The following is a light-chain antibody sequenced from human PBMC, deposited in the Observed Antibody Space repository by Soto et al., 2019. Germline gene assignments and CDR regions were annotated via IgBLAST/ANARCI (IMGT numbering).Light chain of an antibody. CDR1: EDVAKF. J-gene: IGKJ1*01. CDR3: QQHMPWWT. CDR2: DAS. V-gene: IGKV1-5*01. Sequence: TCRASEDVAKFLAWHQQKPGRAPEILISDASDLKSGVPSRFRGSATGTDHTITISGLETADAAIYQCQQHMPWWTLGQGTKVDI.